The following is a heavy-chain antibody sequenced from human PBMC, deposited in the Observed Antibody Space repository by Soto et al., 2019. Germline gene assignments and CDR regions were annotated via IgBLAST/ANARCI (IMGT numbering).Heavy chain of an antibody. CDR3: AKAEGYCTGGTCHYYMDV. J-gene: IGHJ6*03. CDR1: SDSIRSRNW. CDR2: IYHSGGT. D-gene: IGHD2-15*01. Sequence: QVQLQESGPGLVEPSGTLSLTCAVSSDSIRSRNWWSWVRQPPGKGLEWIGEIYHSGGTNYKPSLKSRVTISVETSKNQFSLKLTSVTAADTAIYYCAKAEGYCTGGTCHYYMDVWGKGTTVTVSS. V-gene: IGHV4-4*02.